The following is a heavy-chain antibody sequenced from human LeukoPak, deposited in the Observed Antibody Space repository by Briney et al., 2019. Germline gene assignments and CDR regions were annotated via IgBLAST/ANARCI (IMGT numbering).Heavy chain of an antibody. CDR2: IYYSGST. CDR1: GGSISSYY. Sequence: KPSETLSLTCTVSGGSISSYYWSWIRQPPGKGLEWIGYIYYSGSTNYNPSLKSRVTISVDTSKNQFSLKLSSVTAADTAVYYCARAGAAAGTLDYWGQGTLVTVSS. V-gene: IGHV4-59*01. D-gene: IGHD6-13*01. J-gene: IGHJ4*02. CDR3: ARAGAAAGTLDY.